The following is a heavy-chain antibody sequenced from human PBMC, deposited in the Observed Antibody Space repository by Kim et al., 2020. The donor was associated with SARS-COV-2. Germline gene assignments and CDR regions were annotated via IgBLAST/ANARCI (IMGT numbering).Heavy chain of an antibody. CDR2: INPDIACT. J-gene: IGHJ1*01. CDR1: GFTLTDYY. Sequence: ASVKVSCKPSGFTLTDYYMHWVRQAPGQALEWIGWINPDIACTNDAPKFQGRVTVTRDTSINTAYMELTRLTSDDTAVYYCAREVQHSNSFDHWGQDILV. V-gene: IGHV1-2*02. D-gene: IGHD4-4*01. CDR3: AREVQHSNSFDH.